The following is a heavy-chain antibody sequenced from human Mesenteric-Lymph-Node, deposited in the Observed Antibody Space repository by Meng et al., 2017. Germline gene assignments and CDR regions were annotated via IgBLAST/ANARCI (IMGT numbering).Heavy chain of an antibody. Sequence: AGSLRLSCAASGFTFSIYEMNWVRQAPGKGLEWVSYISSSGSTIYYADSVKGRFTISRDNAKNSLYLQMNSLRAEDTAVYYCAGMDYYGSALTNAFDIWGQGTMVTVSS. CDR3: AGMDYYGSALTNAFDI. D-gene: IGHD3-10*01. J-gene: IGHJ3*02. V-gene: IGHV3-48*03. CDR1: GFTFSIYE. CDR2: ISSSGSTI.